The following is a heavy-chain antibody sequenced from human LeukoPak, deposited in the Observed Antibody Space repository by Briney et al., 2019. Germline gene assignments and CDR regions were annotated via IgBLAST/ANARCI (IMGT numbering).Heavy chain of an antibody. V-gene: IGHV3-7*01. CDR3: ARDVGIVVARWDYYYYGMDV. CDR1: GFTFSDYY. J-gene: IGHJ6*02. Sequence: GGSLRLSCAASGFTFSDYYMSWIRQAPGKGLEWVANIKQDGSEKYYVDSVKGRFTISRDNAKNSLYLQMNSLRAEDTAVYYCARDVGIVVARWDYYYYGMDVWGQGTTVTVSS. D-gene: IGHD2-15*01. CDR2: IKQDGSEK.